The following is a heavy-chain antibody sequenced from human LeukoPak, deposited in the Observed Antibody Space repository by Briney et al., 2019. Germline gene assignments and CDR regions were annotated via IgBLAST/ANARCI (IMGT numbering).Heavy chain of an antibody. J-gene: IGHJ4*02. V-gene: IGHV4-34*01. CDR1: GGSFSGYY. D-gene: IGHD3-3*01. CDR2: INHSGST. CDR3: ARDPDFWSGYYNFDY. Sequence: SETLSLTCAVYGGSFSGYYWSWIRQPPGKGLEWIGEINHSGSTNYNPSLKSRVTISVDTSKNQFSLKLNSVTAADTAVYYCARDPDFWSGYYNFDYWGQGTLVTVSS.